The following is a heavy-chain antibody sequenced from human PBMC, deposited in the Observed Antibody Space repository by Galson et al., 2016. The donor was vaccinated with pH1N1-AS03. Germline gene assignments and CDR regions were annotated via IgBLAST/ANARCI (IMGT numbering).Heavy chain of an antibody. Sequence: SRRLSCAASGFTFSMSYIHWVRQAQGKGLEWVSRISNDGRNVRYADFVKGRFAVSRDNAKNTVFLQMNSLRADDTAVYFCARRNPNPNFAIWYQHDYGMDVWGQGTTVTVSS. CDR3: ARRNPNPNFAIWYQHDYGMDV. CDR1: GFTFSMSY. D-gene: IGHD2-2*01. V-gene: IGHV3-74*01. CDR2: ISNDGRNV. J-gene: IGHJ6*02.